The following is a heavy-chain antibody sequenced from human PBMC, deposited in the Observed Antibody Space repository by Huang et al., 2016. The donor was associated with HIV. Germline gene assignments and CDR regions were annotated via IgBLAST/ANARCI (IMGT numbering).Heavy chain of an antibody. CDR1: GFILSNYG. J-gene: IGHJ4*02. D-gene: IGHD3-22*01. CDR2: ISNDGMKK. Sequence: VQLIESGGGVVQPGKSLRLSCATSGFILSNYGMHWVRKDPGKGLKWVAFISNDGMKKNYADSVRGRFTVGRDNANNTLFLQMSSLRVDDTAVYYCARGDYYDSSGYHPGHFDYWGQGSLVTVSS. CDR3: ARGDYYDSSGYHPGHFDY. V-gene: IGHV3-33*04.